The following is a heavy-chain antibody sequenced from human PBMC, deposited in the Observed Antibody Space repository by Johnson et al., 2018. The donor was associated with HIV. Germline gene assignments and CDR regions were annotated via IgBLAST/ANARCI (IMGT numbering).Heavy chain of an antibody. CDR2: ISWNGGTT. V-gene: IGHV3-20*04. Sequence: VQLVESGGGVVRPGGSLRLSCVASGFTFEDYGMNWVRQAPGKGLEWVSDISWNGGTTGYADSVKGRFTISRDNARKSLYLQMNSLRAEDTAVYYCAREWELLIGAFDIWGQGTMVTVSS. D-gene: IGHD1-26*01. CDR1: GFTFEDYG. CDR3: AREWELLIGAFDI. J-gene: IGHJ3*02.